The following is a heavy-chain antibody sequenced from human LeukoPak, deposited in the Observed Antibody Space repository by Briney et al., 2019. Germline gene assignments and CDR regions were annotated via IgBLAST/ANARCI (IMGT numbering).Heavy chain of an antibody. V-gene: IGHV1-18*01. D-gene: IGHD3-22*01. CDR1: GGTFSISA. CDR3: ARDPKAYYDTPDYLDY. CDR2: ISAYNGNT. Sequence: ASVKVSCKASGGTFSISAISWVRQAPGQGLEWMGWISAYNGNTNYAQKLQGRVTMTTDTSTSTAYMELRSLRSDDTAVYYCARDPKAYYDTPDYLDYWGQGTLVTASS. J-gene: IGHJ4*02.